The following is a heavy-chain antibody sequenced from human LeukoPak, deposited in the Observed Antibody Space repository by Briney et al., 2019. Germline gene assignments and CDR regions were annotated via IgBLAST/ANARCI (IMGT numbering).Heavy chain of an antibody. Sequence: SETLSLTCTVSGGSISSYYWSWIRQPPGKGLEWIGYIYYSGSTNYNPSLKSRITMSVDTSKNHFSLKLSSVTAADTAVYYCAISVTSDAFDIWGQGTMVTVSS. CDR2: IYYSGST. D-gene: IGHD4-17*01. CDR3: AISVTSDAFDI. V-gene: IGHV4-59*12. J-gene: IGHJ3*02. CDR1: GGSISSYY.